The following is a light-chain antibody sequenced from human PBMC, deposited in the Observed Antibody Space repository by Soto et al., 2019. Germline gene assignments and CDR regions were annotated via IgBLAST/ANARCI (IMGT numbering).Light chain of an antibody. Sequence: QSVLTQPPSASGSPGQSVTISCTGTSSDIGGYNYVSWYQQLPGKTPKLLIYEVNKRPSGVPDRFSGSKSGNTASLTVSGLQAEDEADYYCSSYAGSNKGDFGTGTQVTVL. V-gene: IGLV2-8*01. CDR2: EVN. CDR1: SSDIGGYNY. CDR3: SSYAGSNKGD. J-gene: IGLJ1*01.